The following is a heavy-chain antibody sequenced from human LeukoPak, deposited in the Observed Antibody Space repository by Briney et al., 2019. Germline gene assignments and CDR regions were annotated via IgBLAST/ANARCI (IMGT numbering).Heavy chain of an antibody. Sequence: SETLSLTCTVSGGSISTYYWNWIRQPPGEGLEWIGYIYYIGSTNYNPSLKSRVTISVDTSKNHFSLKLSSVTAADTAVYYCARAPGGNAGNFQHWGQGTLVTVSS. CDR1: GGSISTYY. J-gene: IGHJ1*01. CDR2: IYYIGST. CDR3: ARAPGGNAGNFQH. V-gene: IGHV4-59*01. D-gene: IGHD4-23*01.